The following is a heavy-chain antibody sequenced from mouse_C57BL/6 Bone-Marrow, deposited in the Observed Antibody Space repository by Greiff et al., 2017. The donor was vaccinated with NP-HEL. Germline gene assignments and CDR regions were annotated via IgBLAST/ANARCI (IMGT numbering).Heavy chain of an antibody. V-gene: IGHV5-15*01. CDR2: ISNLAYSI. CDR1: GFTFSDYG. J-gene: IGHJ3*01. CDR3: ARQDYSNYEGWFAY. Sequence: EVKLMESGGGLVQPGGSLKLSCAASGFTFSDYGMAWVRQAPRKGPEWVAFISNLAYSIYYADTVTGRFTISRENAKNTLYLEMSSLRSEDTAMYYCARQDYSNYEGWFAYWGQGTLVTVSA. D-gene: IGHD2-5*01.